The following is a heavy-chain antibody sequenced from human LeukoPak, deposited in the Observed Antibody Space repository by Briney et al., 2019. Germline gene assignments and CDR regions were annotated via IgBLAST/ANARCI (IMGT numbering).Heavy chain of an antibody. J-gene: IGHJ6*02. V-gene: IGHV3-30*03. CDR3: ARDGEPRYWGSGYYYGMDV. Sequence: PGRSLGLSCAASGFTFSNYGMHWVRQAPGKGLEWVAVISFDGTNTYYADSLKGRFSVSRDNSKNTLSLQMNSLRADDTAVYYCARDGEPRYWGSGYYYGMDVWGQGATVTVSS. CDR2: ISFDGTNT. D-gene: IGHD7-27*01. CDR1: GFTFSNYG.